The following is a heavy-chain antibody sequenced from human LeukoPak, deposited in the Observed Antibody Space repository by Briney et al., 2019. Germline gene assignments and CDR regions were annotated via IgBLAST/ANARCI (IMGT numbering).Heavy chain of an antibody. V-gene: IGHV4-61*02. CDR2: IYNSGST. Sequence: SQTLSLTCTVSDGSISSGSYYWSWIRQPAWKGLEWIGRIYNSGSTNYNPSLNSRVTISVDTSKNEFSLKLSSVTAADTAVYYCARDKSGYSYGLRLDVWGKGTTVTASS. D-gene: IGHD5-18*01. J-gene: IGHJ6*04. CDR3: ARDKSGYSYGLRLDV. CDR1: DGSISSGSYY.